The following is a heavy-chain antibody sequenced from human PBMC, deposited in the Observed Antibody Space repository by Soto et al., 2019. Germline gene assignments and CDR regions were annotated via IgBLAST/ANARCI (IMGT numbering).Heavy chain of an antibody. Sequence: EVQLLESGGGLVQPGGSLRLSCVGSGIEFSNYAMSWVRQAPGKGLEWVSFVSASGRSRYHADSVKGRFTISRDNSKNTLYLHMTNLRAEDTAVYYCAKDGNWLDVYYDVWGQGTPVTVSS. CDR1: GIEFSNYA. D-gene: IGHD3-16*01. CDR2: VSASGRSR. V-gene: IGHV3-23*01. J-gene: IGHJ4*02. CDR3: AKDGNWLDVYYDV.